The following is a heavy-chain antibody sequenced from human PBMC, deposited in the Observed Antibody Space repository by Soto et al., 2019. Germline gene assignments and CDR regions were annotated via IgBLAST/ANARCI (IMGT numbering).Heavy chain of an antibody. CDR2: IFYSGST. V-gene: IGHV4-59*08. J-gene: IGHJ4*02. Sequence: WDLLSLTCTVYVGSITRYNWRCIRQPPGKGLEWIGYIFYSGSTNYSPSLTSRVTISVDTSRNRFSLRLRSVTAADTAVYYCARLSRGLAAGFDYWGQGALVTVS. D-gene: IGHD2-15*01. CDR3: ARLSRGLAAGFDY. CDR1: VGSITRYN.